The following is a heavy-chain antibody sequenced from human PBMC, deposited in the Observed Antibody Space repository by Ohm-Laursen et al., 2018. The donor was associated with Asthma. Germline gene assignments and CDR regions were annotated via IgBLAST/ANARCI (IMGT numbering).Heavy chain of an antibody. J-gene: IGHJ4*02. CDR2: INSVFGTS. D-gene: IGHD2-15*01. V-gene: IGHV1-69*13. Sequence: SVKVSCKSLGGTLGTSVIGWVRQAPGQGLEWLGGINSVFGTSTYAQKFHDRFTITADESTSTVYMTLSSLTSEDTAVYYCARKAGSCIASNCYSLDFWGQGTLVTVSS. CDR1: GGTLGTSV. CDR3: ARKAGSCIASNCYSLDF.